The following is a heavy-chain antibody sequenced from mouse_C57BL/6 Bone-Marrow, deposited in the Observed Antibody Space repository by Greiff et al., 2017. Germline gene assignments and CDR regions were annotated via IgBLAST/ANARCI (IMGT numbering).Heavy chain of an antibody. J-gene: IGHJ4*01. CDR3: TPNWEDYARDY. V-gene: IGHV1-15*01. CDR1: GYTFTDYE. D-gene: IGHD4-1*01. Sequence: QVQLKESGAELVRPGASVTLSCKASGYTFTDYEMHWVKQTPVHGLEWIGAIDPETGGTAYNQKFKGKAILTADKSASTAYMELRSLTSEDSAVYYCTPNWEDYARDYWGQGTSVTVSS. CDR2: IDPETGGT.